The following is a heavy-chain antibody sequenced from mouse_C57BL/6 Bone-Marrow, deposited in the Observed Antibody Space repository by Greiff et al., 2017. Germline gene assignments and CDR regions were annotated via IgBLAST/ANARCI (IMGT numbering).Heavy chain of an antibody. V-gene: IGHV1-59*01. CDR1: GYTFTSYW. CDR2: INPSDSYT. D-gene: IGHD2-12*01. CDR3: ARSRIRRWFAY. Sequence: QVQLQQPGAELVRPGPSVKLSCKASGYTFTSYWMHWVKQRPGQGLEWIGVINPSDSYTNYNQKFKGKATLTVDTSSSTAYMQLSSLTSEDSAVYYCARSRIRRWFAYWGQGTLVTVSA. J-gene: IGHJ3*01.